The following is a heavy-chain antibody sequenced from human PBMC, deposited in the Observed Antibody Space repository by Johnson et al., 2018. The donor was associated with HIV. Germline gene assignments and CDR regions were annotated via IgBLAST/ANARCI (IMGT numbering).Heavy chain of an antibody. CDR3: ARGTIIMFRGVIGFDI. D-gene: IGHD3-10*01. CDR2: IYSGGSI. Sequence: VQLVESGGGVVQPGGSLRLSCAASGFTFDDYGMSWVRQAPGKGLEWVSVIYSGGSIYYADSVMGRFTISRDNSKNTLYLQMNSLRAEDKAMYYCARGTIIMFRGVIGFDIWGQGTMVTVSS. CDR1: GFTFDDYG. J-gene: IGHJ3*02. V-gene: IGHV3-66*01.